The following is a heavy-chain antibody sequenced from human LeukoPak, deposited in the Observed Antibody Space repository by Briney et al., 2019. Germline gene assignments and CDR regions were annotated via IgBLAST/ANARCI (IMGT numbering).Heavy chain of an antibody. CDR2: IYHSGST. CDR1: GGSISSGGYS. J-gene: IGHJ4*02. V-gene: IGHV4-30-2*01. Sequence: SQTLSLTCAVSGGSISSGGYSWSWLRQPPGKGLEWIGYIYHSGSTYYNPSLKSRVTISVDRSKNQFSLKLSSVTAADTAVYYCARDRGQGFDYWGQGTLVTVSS. CDR3: ARDRGQGFDY. D-gene: IGHD3-10*01.